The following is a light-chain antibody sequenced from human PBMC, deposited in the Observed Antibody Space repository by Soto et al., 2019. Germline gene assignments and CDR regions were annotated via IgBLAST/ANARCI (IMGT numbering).Light chain of an antibody. CDR1: QSISTY. CDR2: AAS. V-gene: IGKV1-39*01. Sequence: DVRLPQPPYSLSASVGDRVTITYLASQSISTYLNWYQQTPGKAPKLLIYAASSLQSGVPSRFSGSGSGTDFTLTISSLHPEDSATYCCQQSYSTPPTSGQGTKVDI. CDR3: QQSYSTPPT. J-gene: IGKJ1*01.